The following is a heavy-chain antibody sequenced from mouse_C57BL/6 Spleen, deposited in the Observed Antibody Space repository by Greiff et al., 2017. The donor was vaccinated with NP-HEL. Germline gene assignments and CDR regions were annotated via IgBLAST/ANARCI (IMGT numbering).Heavy chain of an antibody. J-gene: IGHJ1*03. CDR1: GYAFSSYW. D-gene: IGHD2-1*01. V-gene: IGHV1-80*01. CDR3: ARYYYGNHSNWYFDV. Sequence: QVQLQQSGAELVKPGASVKISCKASGYAFSSYWMNWVKQRPGKGLEWIGQIYPGDGDTNYNGKFKGQATLTADTSSITAYMQLSSLTSEDSAVYVCARYYYGNHSNWYFDVWGTGTTVTVSS. CDR2: IYPGDGDT.